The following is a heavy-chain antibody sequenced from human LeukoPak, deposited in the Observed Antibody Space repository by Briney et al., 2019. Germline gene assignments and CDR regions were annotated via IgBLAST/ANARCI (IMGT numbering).Heavy chain of an antibody. CDR3: VRAVAGASTFHLDS. CDR2: MNPNSGNT. D-gene: IGHD2-2*01. J-gene: IGHJ4*02. Sequence: ASVKASCKASGYSFTSHDINWVRQATGKGLEWLGWMNPNSGNTGNSQKFQGRVTMTRDTSIGAAYMELSSLKFEDTAVYYCVRAVAGASTFHLDSWGQGTLVTVSS. V-gene: IGHV1-8*01. CDR1: GYSFTSHD.